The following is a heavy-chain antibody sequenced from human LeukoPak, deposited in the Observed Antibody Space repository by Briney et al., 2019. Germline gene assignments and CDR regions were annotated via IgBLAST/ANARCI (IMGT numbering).Heavy chain of an antibody. CDR3: AKDWAAALDY. V-gene: IGHV3-30*18. CDR1: GFTFSSYG. CDR2: ISYGGSNK. Sequence: GGSLRLSCAASGFTFSSYGMHWVRQAPGKGLEWVAVISYGGSNKYYADSVKGRFTISRDNSKNTLYLQMNSLRAEDTAVYYCAKDWAAALDYWGQGTLVTVSS. D-gene: IGHD6-13*01. J-gene: IGHJ4*02.